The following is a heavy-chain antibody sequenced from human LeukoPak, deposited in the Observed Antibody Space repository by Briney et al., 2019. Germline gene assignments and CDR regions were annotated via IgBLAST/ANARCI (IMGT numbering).Heavy chain of an antibody. CDR3: AIDSGSYHFDY. Sequence: GASVKVSCKASGGTFSSYAISWVRQAPGQGLEWMGRIIPILGIANYAQKFQGRVTITADKSTSTAYMELSSLRSEDTAVYYCAIDSGSYHFDYWGQGTLVTVSS. CDR1: GGTFSSYA. V-gene: IGHV1-69*04. CDR2: IIPILGIA. D-gene: IGHD1-26*01. J-gene: IGHJ4*02.